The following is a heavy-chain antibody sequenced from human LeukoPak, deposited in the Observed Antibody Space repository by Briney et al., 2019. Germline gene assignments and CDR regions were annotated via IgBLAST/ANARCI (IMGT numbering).Heavy chain of an antibody. V-gene: IGHV3-33*01. J-gene: IGHJ4*02. CDR2: IWYDGSNK. D-gene: IGHD3-22*01. CDR1: GFTCSDYG. Sequence: PGSSLRLSCAASGFTCSDYGMNGVRQAPGKVLEWVAVIWYDGSNKYYADSVKGRFIISRDNSKNTLYLQMNSLRAEDTAVYYCARDISGYYYFDYWGQGTLVTVSS. CDR3: ARDISGYYYFDY.